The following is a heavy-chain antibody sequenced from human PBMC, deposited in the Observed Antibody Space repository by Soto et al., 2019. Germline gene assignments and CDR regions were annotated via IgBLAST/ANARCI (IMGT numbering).Heavy chain of an antibody. Sequence: QVQLQQWGAGLLKPSETLSLTCAVYGGSFSGYYWSWIRQPPGKGLEWIGEINHSGSTNYNPSLKSRVTISVDTSRSQFSLKLSSVTPANTAVYYCARGLPAVSPGYYFDYWGQGTLVTVSS. CDR1: GGSFSGYY. J-gene: IGHJ4*02. V-gene: IGHV4-34*01. CDR2: INHSGST. D-gene: IGHD3-16*02. CDR3: ARGLPAVSPGYYFDY.